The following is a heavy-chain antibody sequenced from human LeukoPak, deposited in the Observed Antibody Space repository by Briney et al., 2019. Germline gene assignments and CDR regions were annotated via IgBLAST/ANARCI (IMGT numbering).Heavy chain of an antibody. J-gene: IGHJ3*02. Sequence: SVKVSCKASGYTFTGYYMHWVRQAPGQGLEWMGRINPNSGGTNYAQKFQGRVTMTRDTSISTAYMELSRLRSDDTAVYYCARDRPVHDAFDIWGQGTMVTVSS. CDR2: INPNSGGT. D-gene: IGHD6-6*01. V-gene: IGHV1-2*06. CDR1: GYTFTGYY. CDR3: ARDRPVHDAFDI.